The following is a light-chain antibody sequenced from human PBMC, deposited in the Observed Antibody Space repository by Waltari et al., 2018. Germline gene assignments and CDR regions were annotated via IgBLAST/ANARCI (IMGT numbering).Light chain of an antibody. Sequence: EIVLTQSPDILSFSPGERATLSCRASQSVGTYLAWYQQRPGQSPRLLIYDASYRATGIPGRFSGSGSETDFTLTISSLQPEDFAVYYCQQRRSWPLTFGGGTRVQI. J-gene: IGKJ4*01. CDR2: DAS. CDR3: QQRRSWPLT. V-gene: IGKV3-11*01. CDR1: QSVGTY.